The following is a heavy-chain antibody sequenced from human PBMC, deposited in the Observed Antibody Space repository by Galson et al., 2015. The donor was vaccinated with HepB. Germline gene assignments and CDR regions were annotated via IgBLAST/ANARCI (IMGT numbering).Heavy chain of an antibody. D-gene: IGHD3-16*02. Sequence: SLRLSCAASGFSFSNHAIHWVRQAPAKGLEWVAVILYDGNYQYYADSVKGRFTVSRDNSKNTLSLQLNSLRSEDTAVYYCAKEKSESYDVIGSYHFDGMDAWGQGTTVTVSS. J-gene: IGHJ6*02. CDR3: AKEKSESYDVIGSYHFDGMDA. V-gene: IGHV3-30*18. CDR2: ILYDGNYQ. CDR1: GFSFSNHA.